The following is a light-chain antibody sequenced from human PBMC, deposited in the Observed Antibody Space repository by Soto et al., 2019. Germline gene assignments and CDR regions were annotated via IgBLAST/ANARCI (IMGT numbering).Light chain of an antibody. Sequence: DIQMTQSPSSLSASVGDRVTITCRASQSISTYLNWYQQKPGKAPELLIYAASNLLSGVPSRFSGSGSGTDFTLTISSLQPEDFATYYCQQSYSMPPTFGQGTKVDIK. V-gene: IGKV1-39*01. CDR3: QQSYSMPPT. CDR2: AAS. CDR1: QSISTY. J-gene: IGKJ1*01.